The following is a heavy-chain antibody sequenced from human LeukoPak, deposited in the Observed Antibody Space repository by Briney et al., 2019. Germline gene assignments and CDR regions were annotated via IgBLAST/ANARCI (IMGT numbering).Heavy chain of an antibody. CDR2: ISGSGGST. CDR3: AKEKNYDSSGKMYY. J-gene: IGHJ4*02. Sequence: GGSLRLSCAASGFTFSSYAMSWVRQAPGKGLEWVSAISGSGGSTYYADSVKGRFTISRDNSKNTLYLQMNSLRAEGTAVYYCAKEKNYDSSGKMYYWGQGTLVTVSS. D-gene: IGHD3-22*01. CDR1: GFTFSSYA. V-gene: IGHV3-23*01.